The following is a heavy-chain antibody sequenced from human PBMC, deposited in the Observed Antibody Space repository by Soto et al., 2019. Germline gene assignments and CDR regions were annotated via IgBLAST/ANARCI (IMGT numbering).Heavy chain of an antibody. Sequence: QVQLQGSGPGLVKPSETLSLTCTVFGGSVTTYYWTWIRQPPGKALEWIGFTSHSGSTNYNPSLKSRVTMSVDTSKNQFSLKLNSVTAADTAVYYCVTGSGSSTSDAFDIWDRGTMVTVSS. V-gene: IGHV4-59*02. CDR3: VTGSGSSTSDAFDI. CDR1: GGSVTTYY. D-gene: IGHD3-10*01. CDR2: TSHSGST. J-gene: IGHJ3*02.